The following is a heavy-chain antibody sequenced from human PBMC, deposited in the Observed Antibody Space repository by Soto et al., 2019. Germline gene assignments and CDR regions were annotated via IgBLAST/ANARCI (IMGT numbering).Heavy chain of an antibody. D-gene: IGHD3-22*01. Sequence: GGSLRLSCAASGFTFSYYALHWVRRAPGKGLEWVSSISGIRDYIRYADSVKGRFTISRDNAKTSLYLQMNSLTAEDTAVYYCAREGVHNYNEYYFDYWGQGXLVTVYS. V-gene: IGHV3-21*06. CDR2: ISGIRDYI. J-gene: IGHJ4*02. CDR1: GFTFSYYA. CDR3: AREGVHNYNEYYFDY.